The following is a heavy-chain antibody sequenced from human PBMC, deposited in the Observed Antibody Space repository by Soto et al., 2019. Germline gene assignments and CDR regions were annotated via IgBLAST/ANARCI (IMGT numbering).Heavy chain of an antibody. Sequence: GGSLRLSCTASGFTFSNAWMSWVRQAPGKGLKWVARIKSKTEGGTRDLAAPVKGRFAISRDDSKTTLYLQMSSLKIEDSGVYYCTSGTGRSDFGYWGLGTPVTVSS. J-gene: IGHJ4*02. CDR2: IKSKTEGGTR. CDR1: GFTFSNAW. V-gene: IGHV3-15*01. D-gene: IGHD3-3*01. CDR3: TSGTGRSDFGY.